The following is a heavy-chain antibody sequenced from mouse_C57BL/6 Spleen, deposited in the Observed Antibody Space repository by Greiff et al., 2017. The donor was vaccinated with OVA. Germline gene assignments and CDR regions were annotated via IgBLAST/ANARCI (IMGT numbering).Heavy chain of an antibody. D-gene: IGHD2-2*01. J-gene: IGHJ2*01. CDR1: GYTFTSYW. V-gene: IGHV1-61*01. CDR3: AISTMVTFYYFDY. CDR2: IYPSDSET. Sequence: QVQLQQPGAELVRPGSSVKLSCKASGYTFTSYWMDWVKQRPGQGLEWIGNIYPSDSETHYTQKFKDKATLTVDKSSSTAYMQLSSLTSEDSAVYYCAISTMVTFYYFDYWGQGTTLTVAS.